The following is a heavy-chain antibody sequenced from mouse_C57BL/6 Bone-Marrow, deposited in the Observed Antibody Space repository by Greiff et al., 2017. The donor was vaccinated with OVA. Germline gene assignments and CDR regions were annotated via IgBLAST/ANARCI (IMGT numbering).Heavy chain of an antibody. CDR2: IRNKANGYTT. CDR3: GRSVLTGYYCYAIDY. J-gene: IGHJ4*01. D-gene: IGHD4-1*01. V-gene: IGHV7-3*01. CDR1: GFTFTDYY. Sequence: EVKLQESGGGLVQPGGSLSLSCAASGFTFTDYYMSWVRQPPGKALEWLGFIRNKANGYTTEYNASVKGRFTISRDNSHSILYLQMNTLRAEDSAAFYYGRSVLTGYYCYAIDYWGQGTSVTVSS.